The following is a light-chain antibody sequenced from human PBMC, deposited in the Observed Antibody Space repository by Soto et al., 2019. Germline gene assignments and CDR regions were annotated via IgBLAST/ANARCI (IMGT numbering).Light chain of an antibody. J-gene: IGLJ1*01. Sequence: QSALTQPPSASGSPGQSVTISCTGTGSDIGGYNFVSWYQQHPGKVPKLIIYEVNKRPSGVPDRFSGSKSGNTASLTVSGLQADDEADCYCSSYAGTNNRYVFGTGTKLTVL. V-gene: IGLV2-8*01. CDR3: SSYAGTNNRYV. CDR1: GSDIGGYNF. CDR2: EVN.